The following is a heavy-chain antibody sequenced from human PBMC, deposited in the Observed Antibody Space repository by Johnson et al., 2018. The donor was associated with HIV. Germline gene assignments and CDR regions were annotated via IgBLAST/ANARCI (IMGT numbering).Heavy chain of an antibody. V-gene: IGHV3-30-3*01. CDR3: ARDRRITIFGSGRAVQSNDAFDI. J-gene: IGHJ3*02. CDR2: ISYDGTKK. CDR1: GFTFSSYA. D-gene: IGHD3-3*01. Sequence: VQLVESGGGVVQPGRSLSLSCAASGFTFSSYAMNWVRQAPGKGLEWVAVISYDGTKKNYADSVKGRFTISRDNSKNTLYLQMNSLRAEDTAVYYCARDRRITIFGSGRAVQSNDAFDIWGQGTMVTVSS.